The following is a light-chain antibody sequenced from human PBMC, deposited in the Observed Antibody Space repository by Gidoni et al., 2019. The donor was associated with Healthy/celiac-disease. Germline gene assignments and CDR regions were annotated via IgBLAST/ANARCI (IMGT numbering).Light chain of an antibody. Sequence: EIVFTQSPGTLSLSPGERATLSCRASQSVSSSYLAWYQRKPGQAPRLLIYGASSRATGIPDRFSGSGSGTDFTLTISRLEPEDFAVYYCQQYGSSPGTFGQGTKVEIK. CDR1: QSVSSSY. V-gene: IGKV3-20*01. J-gene: IGKJ1*01. CDR2: GAS. CDR3: QQYGSSPGT.